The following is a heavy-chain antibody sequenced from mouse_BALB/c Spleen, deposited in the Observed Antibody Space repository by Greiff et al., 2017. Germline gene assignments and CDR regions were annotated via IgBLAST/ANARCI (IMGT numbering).Heavy chain of an antibody. J-gene: IGHJ4*01. CDR1: GYTFTSYW. Sequence: VQLQESGAELAKPGASVKMSCKASGYTFTSYWMHWVKQRPGQGLEWIGYINPSTGYTEYNQKFKDKATLTADKSSSTAYMQLSSLTSEDSAVYYCARRGITTANYAMDYWGQGTSVTVSS. V-gene: IGHV1-7*01. CDR3: ARRGITTANYAMDY. D-gene: IGHD1-2*01. CDR2: INPSTGYT.